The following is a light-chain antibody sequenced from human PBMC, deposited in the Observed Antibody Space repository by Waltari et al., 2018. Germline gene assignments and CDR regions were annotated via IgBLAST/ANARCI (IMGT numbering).Light chain of an antibody. V-gene: IGKV1-5*03. Sequence: DIQMTQSPSTLSASVGDRVIITCRASQSIGSRLAWYQQKPGKAPKFLIYKASNLEGGVPSRFSGSGSGTEFTLTISSLQPDDFATYYCQQYNGYPLTFGPGTKVDI. CDR1: QSIGSR. CDR2: KAS. J-gene: IGKJ3*01. CDR3: QQYNGYPLT.